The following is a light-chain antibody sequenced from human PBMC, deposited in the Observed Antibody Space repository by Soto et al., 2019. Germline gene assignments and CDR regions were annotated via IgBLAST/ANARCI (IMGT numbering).Light chain of an antibody. CDR2: RAS. Sequence: IVLTQSPAAEALSRGERATRCCRASQNIYSNVAWYQQRPGQAPRLLIYRASTRATGIPARFSGSGSGTEFTLTISSLQSEDFTVYSCLQYHNLWAFGQGTKVDIK. V-gene: IGKV3-15*01. J-gene: IGKJ1*01. CDR1: QNIYSN. CDR3: LQYHNLWA.